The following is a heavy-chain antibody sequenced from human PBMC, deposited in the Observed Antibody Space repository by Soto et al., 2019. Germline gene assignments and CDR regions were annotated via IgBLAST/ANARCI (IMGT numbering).Heavy chain of an antibody. J-gene: IGHJ4*02. V-gene: IGHV4-59*01. CDR3: GRYAGYVDS. Sequence: QVQLQESGPGLVKPSETLSLICTVSGGSISSSYWSWIRQPPGRGLEWIGDIYYRGNTNYNPSLESRVTISIDTSKKQFSLKVTSMTAADTAVYYCGRYAGYVDSWGQGTLVTVSS. CDR2: IYYRGNT. D-gene: IGHD2-15*01. CDR1: GGSISSSY.